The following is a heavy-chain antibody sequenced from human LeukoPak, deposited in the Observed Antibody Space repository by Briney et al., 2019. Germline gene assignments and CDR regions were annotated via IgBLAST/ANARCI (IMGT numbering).Heavy chain of an antibody. CDR3: ARSYDFWSGYYGY. CDR2: IYYSGST. CDR1: GGSISIYY. J-gene: IGHJ4*02. D-gene: IGHD3-3*01. Sequence: PSETLSLTCTVSGGSISIYYWSWIRQPPGKGLEWIGYIYYSGSTNYNPSLKSRVTISVDTSKNQFSLKLSSVTAADTAVYYCARSYDFWSGYYGYWGQGTLVTVSS. V-gene: IGHV4-59*08.